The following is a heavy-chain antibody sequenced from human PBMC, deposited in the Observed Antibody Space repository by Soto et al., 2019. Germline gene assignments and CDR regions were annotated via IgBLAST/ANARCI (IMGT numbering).Heavy chain of an antibody. CDR2: ISGSGGST. D-gene: IGHD2-15*01. CDR1: GFTFSSYA. Sequence: PGGSLRLSCAASGFTFSSYAMSWVRQAPGKGLEWVSAISGSGGSTYYADSVKGRFTISRDNSKNTLYLQMNSLRAEDTAVYYCAKDWDGYCSGGSCYFHDAFGIWGQGTMVTVSS. J-gene: IGHJ3*02. CDR3: AKDWDGYCSGGSCYFHDAFGI. V-gene: IGHV3-23*01.